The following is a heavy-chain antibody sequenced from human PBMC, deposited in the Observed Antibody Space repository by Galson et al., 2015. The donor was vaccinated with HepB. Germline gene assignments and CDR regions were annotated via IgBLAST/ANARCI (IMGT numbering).Heavy chain of an antibody. D-gene: IGHD3-16*02. CDR2: INAGNGNT. V-gene: IGHV1-3*01. CDR3: ARDKGELSGPFDY. J-gene: IGHJ4*02. Sequence: SVKVSCKASGYTFTSYAMHWVRQAPGQKLEWMGWINAGNGNTKYSQKFQGRVTITRDTSASTAYMELSSLRSEDTAVYYCARDKGELSGPFDYWGQGTLVTVSS. CDR1: GYTFTSYA.